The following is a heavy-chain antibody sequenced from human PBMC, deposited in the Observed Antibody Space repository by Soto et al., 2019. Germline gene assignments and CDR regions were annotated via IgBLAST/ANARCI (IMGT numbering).Heavy chain of an antibody. Sequence: LSLTCTVSGASLSSYYYYWIRQPPGKGLERIGYIHSSGSTKYNPSLKSRGTISMDTSENQFSLKLSSVTAADTAIYYCARDTSYRYGYWYFDLWGRGTLVTVS. CDR3: ARDTSYRYGYWYFDL. CDR2: IHSSGST. V-gene: IGHV4-59*13. J-gene: IGHJ2*01. CDR1: GASLSSYY. D-gene: IGHD1-26*01.